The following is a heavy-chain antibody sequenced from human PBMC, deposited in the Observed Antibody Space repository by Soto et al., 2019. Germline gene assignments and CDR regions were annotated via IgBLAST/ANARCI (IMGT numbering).Heavy chain of an antibody. J-gene: IGHJ3*02. CDR1: GFTFSSHW. CDR3: ARDLTFDI. CDR2: IKEDESEK. V-gene: IGHV3-7*01. Sequence: PGGSLRLSCTASGFTFSSHWMSWVRQAPGKGLEWVASIKEDESEKYYVDSVRGRLTISRDNAKNSLYLQMSSLRAEDTAVYYCARDLTFDIWGQGTMVTVSS.